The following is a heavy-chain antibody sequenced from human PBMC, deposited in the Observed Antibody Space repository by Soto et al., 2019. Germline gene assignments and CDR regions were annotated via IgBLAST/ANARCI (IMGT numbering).Heavy chain of an antibody. CDR2: ISYDGSNK. CDR1: GFTFSSYA. V-gene: IGHV3-30-3*01. Sequence: QVQLVESGGGVVQPGRSLRLSCAASGFTFSSYAMHWVRQAPGKGLEWVAVISYDGSNKYYADSVKGRFTISRDNSKNTLYLQMNSLRAEDTAVYYCARGGPWGIVLVPAAMSLDYWGQGTLVTVSS. CDR3: ARGGPWGIVLVPAAMSLDY. D-gene: IGHD2-2*01. J-gene: IGHJ4*02.